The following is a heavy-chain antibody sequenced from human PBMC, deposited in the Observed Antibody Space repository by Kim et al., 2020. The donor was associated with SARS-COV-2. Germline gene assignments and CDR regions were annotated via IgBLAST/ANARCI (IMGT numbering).Heavy chain of an antibody. V-gene: IGHV4-39*01. CDR3: ARLNYYDSSGYYEFDY. Sequence: LKRRVTTSVDTSKNQFSLKLGSVTAADTAVYYCARLNYYDSSGYYEFDYWGQGTLVTVSS. J-gene: IGHJ4*02. D-gene: IGHD3-22*01.